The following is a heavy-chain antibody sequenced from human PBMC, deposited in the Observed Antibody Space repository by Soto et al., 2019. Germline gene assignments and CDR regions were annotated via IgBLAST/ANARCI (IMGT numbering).Heavy chain of an antibody. CDR3: ARDEYCTNGVCFRYYFDY. Sequence: ASVKVSCKASGYTFTSYGISWVRQAPGQGLEWMGWISAYNGNTNYAQKLQGRVTMTTDTSTSTAYMELRSLRSDDTAMYYCARDEYCTNGVCFRYYFDYWGQGTLVTVSS. V-gene: IGHV1-18*01. CDR1: GYTFTSYG. CDR2: ISAYNGNT. J-gene: IGHJ4*02. D-gene: IGHD2-8*01.